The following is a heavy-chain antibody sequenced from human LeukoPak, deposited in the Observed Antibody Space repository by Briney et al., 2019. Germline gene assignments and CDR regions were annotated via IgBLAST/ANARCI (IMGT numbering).Heavy chain of an antibody. CDR2: IYYSGST. CDR1: GGSVSSGNYY. J-gene: IGHJ3*02. D-gene: IGHD3-10*01. V-gene: IGHV4-61*01. CDR3: TRAPITMVRGVIYFNAFDI. Sequence: KASETLSLTCTVSGGSVSSGNYYWSWIRQPPGKGLGWIGYIYYSGSTNYNPSLKSRVTISVDTSKNQFSLKLSSVTAADTAVYYCTRAPITMVRGVIYFNAFDIWGQGTMVTVSS.